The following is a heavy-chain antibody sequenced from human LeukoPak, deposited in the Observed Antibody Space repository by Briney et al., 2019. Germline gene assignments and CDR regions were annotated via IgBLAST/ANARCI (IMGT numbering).Heavy chain of an antibody. J-gene: IGHJ4*02. V-gene: IGHV3-48*01. CDR2: ISSSSGTI. CDR3: ARDLVGGWDDSSGYYYGYFDY. D-gene: IGHD3-22*01. CDR1: GFTFSSYH. Sequence: GGSLRLSCAASGFTFSSYHMNWVRQAPGKGLEWVSYISSSSGTIYYADSVKGRFTISRDNSKNTLYLQMNSLRAEDTAVYYCARDLVGGWDDSSGYYYGYFDYWGQGTLVTVSS.